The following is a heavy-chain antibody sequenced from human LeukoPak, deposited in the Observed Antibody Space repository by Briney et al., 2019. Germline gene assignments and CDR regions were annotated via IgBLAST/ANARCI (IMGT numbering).Heavy chain of an antibody. CDR2: NSSSSSYI. CDR1: GFTFSSYS. D-gene: IGHD6-19*01. J-gene: IGHJ6*02. Sequence: GGSLRLSCAASGFTFSSYSMNWVRQAPGKGLEWVSSNSSSSSYIYYADSVKGRFTISRDNAKNSLYLQMNSLRAEDTAVYYCASLRAGVAVADFYYYYGMDVWGQGTTVTVSS. CDR3: ASLRAGVAVADFYYYYGMDV. V-gene: IGHV3-21*01.